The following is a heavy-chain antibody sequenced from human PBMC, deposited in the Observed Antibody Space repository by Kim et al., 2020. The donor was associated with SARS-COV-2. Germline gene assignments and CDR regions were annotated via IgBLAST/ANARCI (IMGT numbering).Heavy chain of an antibody. Sequence: GGSLRLSCAASGFTFSNAWMSWVRQAPGKGLEWVGRIKSKTDGGTTDYAAPVKGRFTISRDDSKNTLYLQMNSLKTEDTAVYYCTTGIVGATTYKSWGQGTLVTVSS. CDR3: TTGIVGATTYKS. J-gene: IGHJ5*02. V-gene: IGHV3-15*01. CDR2: IKSKTDGGTT. D-gene: IGHD1-26*01. CDR1: GFTFSNAW.